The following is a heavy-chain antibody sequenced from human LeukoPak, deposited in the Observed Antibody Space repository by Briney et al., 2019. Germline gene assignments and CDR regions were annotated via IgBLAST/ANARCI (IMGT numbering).Heavy chain of an antibody. V-gene: IGHV1-69*04. CDR1: GGTFSSYA. CDR2: IIPILGIA. Sequence: SVKVSCKASGGTFSSYAISWVRQAPGQGLEWMGRIIPILGIANYAQKFQGRVTITADKSTSTAYMELSSLRSEDTAVYYCASVSTMVRGVINASDIWGQGTMVTVSS. J-gene: IGHJ3*02. D-gene: IGHD3-10*01. CDR3: ASVSTMVRGVINASDI.